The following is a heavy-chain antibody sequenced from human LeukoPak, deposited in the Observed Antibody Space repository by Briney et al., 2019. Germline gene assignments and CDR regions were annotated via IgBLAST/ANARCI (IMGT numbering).Heavy chain of an antibody. CDR3: AKEGYCSGGSCYGLPYFDY. V-gene: IGHV3-74*01. J-gene: IGHJ4*02. D-gene: IGHD2-15*01. CDR2: IDRDGSRI. CDR1: GFTFSSYW. Sequence: GGSLRLSCAVSGFTFSSYWMHWVRQAPGKGLVWVSRIDRDGSRINYADSVKGRFTISRDNGKNTLFLQMNSLRAEDTAVYYCAKEGYCSGGSCYGLPYFDYWGQGTLVTVSS.